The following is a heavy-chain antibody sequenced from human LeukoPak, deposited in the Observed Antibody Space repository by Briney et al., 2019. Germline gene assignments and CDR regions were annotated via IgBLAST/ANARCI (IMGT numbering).Heavy chain of an antibody. CDR1: GFTFSSYS. CDR3: AKRHPTSWYVVDY. D-gene: IGHD6-13*01. J-gene: IGHJ4*02. Sequence: KSGGSLRLSCAASGFTFSSYSMNWVRQAPGKGLEWVSSISSSSSYIYYADSVKGRFTISRDNAKNSLYLQMNSLRAEDTAVYYCAKRHPTSWYVVDYWGQGTLVTVSS. V-gene: IGHV3-21*01. CDR2: ISSSSSYI.